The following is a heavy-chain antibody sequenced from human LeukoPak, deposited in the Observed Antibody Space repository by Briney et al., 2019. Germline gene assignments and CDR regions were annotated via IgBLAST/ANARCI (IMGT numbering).Heavy chain of an antibody. CDR3: ARGLHKGVVVPAAPFDY. Sequence: ASVKVSCKASGYTFTGYYMHWVRQAPGQGLEWMGWINPNSGGTNYAQKFQGRGTMTRDTSISPAYMELSRLRSDDTAVYCCARGLHKGVVVPAAPFDYWGQGTLVTVSS. V-gene: IGHV1-2*02. D-gene: IGHD2-2*01. J-gene: IGHJ4*02. CDR1: GYTFTGYY. CDR2: INPNSGGT.